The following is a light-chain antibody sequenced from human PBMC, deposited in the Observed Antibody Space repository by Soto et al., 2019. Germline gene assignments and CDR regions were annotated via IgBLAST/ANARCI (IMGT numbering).Light chain of an antibody. CDR2: GAS. Sequence: EIVLTQSPGTLSLSPGERATLSCRASQSVSSSYLAWYQQKPGQAPRLLIYGASTRATGIPERFSGSGSGTEFTLTISSLQSEDFAVYYCQQYNNWPPLFGPGTKVDIK. V-gene: IGKV3D-15*01. J-gene: IGKJ3*01. CDR3: QQYNNWPPL. CDR1: QSVSSSY.